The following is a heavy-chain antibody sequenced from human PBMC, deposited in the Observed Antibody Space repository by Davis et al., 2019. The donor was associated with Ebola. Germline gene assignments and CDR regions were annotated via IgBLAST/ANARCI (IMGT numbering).Heavy chain of an antibody. Sequence: ASVKVSCKASGGTFSSYAISWVRQAPGQGLEWMGWINPNSGGTNYAQKFQGWVTMTRDTSISTAYMELSRLRSDDTAVYYCARDVGRYSSSWYGGGGMDVWGQGTTVTVSS. CDR1: GGTFSSYA. D-gene: IGHD6-13*01. CDR3: ARDVGRYSSSWYGGGGMDV. J-gene: IGHJ6*02. V-gene: IGHV1-2*04. CDR2: INPNSGGT.